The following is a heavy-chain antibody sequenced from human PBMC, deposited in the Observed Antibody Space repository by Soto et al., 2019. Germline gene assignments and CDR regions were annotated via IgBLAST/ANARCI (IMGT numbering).Heavy chain of an antibody. CDR2: ISSSSSYT. J-gene: IGHJ4*02. V-gene: IGHV3-11*05. CDR1: GFTFSDYY. D-gene: IGHD3-22*01. CDR3: ATGQYYYGSSAYYYS. Sequence: QVQLVESGGGLVKPGGSLRLSCAASGFTFSDYYMSWIRQAPGKGLEWVSYISSSSSYTNYADSVRGRFTISRDNAKSSPYLQMNGLRAEDTAVYYCATGQYYYGSSAYYYSWGQGTLVTVSS.